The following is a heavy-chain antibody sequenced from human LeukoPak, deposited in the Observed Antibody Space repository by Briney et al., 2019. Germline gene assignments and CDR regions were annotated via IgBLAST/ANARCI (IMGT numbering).Heavy chain of an antibody. D-gene: IGHD3-16*02. CDR1: GGTFSSYA. Sequence: GSSVKVSCKASGGTFSSYAISWVRQAPGQGLEWMGGIIPIFGTANCAQKFQGRVTITADESTSTAYMELSSLRSEDTAVYYCARVRLHLGELSLAEFDYWGQGTLVTVSS. J-gene: IGHJ4*02. CDR2: IIPIFGTA. CDR3: ARVRLHLGELSLAEFDY. V-gene: IGHV1-69*01.